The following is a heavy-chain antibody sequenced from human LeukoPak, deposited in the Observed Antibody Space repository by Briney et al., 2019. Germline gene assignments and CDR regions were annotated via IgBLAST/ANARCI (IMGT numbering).Heavy chain of an antibody. CDR2: ISSNGGTT. V-gene: IGHV3-64D*09. CDR1: GFTFSSYG. D-gene: IGHD3-22*01. CDR3: VTLTSGYYRY. Sequence: PGGSLRLSCAASGFTFSSYGMHWVRQAPGKGLEYVSAISSNGGTTYYVDSVKGRLTISRDNSKNTLYLQMSSLRAEDTAVYYCVTLTSGYYRYWGQGTLVTVSS. J-gene: IGHJ4*02.